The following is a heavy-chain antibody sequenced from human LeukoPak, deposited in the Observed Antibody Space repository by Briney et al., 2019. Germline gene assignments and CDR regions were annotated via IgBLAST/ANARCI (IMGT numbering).Heavy chain of an antibody. D-gene: IGHD5-18*01. CDR1: GGTFSSYA. J-gene: IGHJ4*02. Sequence: ASVKVSCKASGGTFSSYAISWVRQATGQGLEWMGWMNPNSGNTGYAQKFQGRVTITRNTSISTAYMELSSLRSEDTAVYYCARVLGGYSYGVDYWGQGTLVTVSS. CDR3: ARVLGGYSYGVDY. CDR2: MNPNSGNT. V-gene: IGHV1-8*03.